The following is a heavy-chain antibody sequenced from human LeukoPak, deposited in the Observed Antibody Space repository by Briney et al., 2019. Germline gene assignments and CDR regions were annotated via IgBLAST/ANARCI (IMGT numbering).Heavy chain of an antibody. CDR1: GFTFDDYA. CDR3: AKDLGAINAHPTGMDV. J-gene: IGHJ6*02. Sequence: PGGSLRLSCAASGFTFDDYAMHWVRQAPGKGLEWVSGISWNSGSIGYADSVKGRFTISRDNAKNSLYLQMNSLRGEDTALYYCAKDLGAINAHPTGMDVWGQGTTVTVSS. V-gene: IGHV3-9*01. D-gene: IGHD2-2*02. CDR2: ISWNSGSI.